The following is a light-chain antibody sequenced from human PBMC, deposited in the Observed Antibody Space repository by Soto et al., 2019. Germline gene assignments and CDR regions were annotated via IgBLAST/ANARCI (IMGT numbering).Light chain of an antibody. J-gene: IGKJ1*01. V-gene: IGKV3-20*01. CDR1: QSVSSIY. CDR3: QQFDNPSWT. CDR2: RAS. Sequence: EIVLTQSPGTLSLSPGERATLSCRASQSVSSIYLAWYQQKPGQAPRLLIYRASSRATGIPDRFSGSGSGTDFTLTISRLEPEDFAVYYCQQFDNPSWTFGQGTKVEIK.